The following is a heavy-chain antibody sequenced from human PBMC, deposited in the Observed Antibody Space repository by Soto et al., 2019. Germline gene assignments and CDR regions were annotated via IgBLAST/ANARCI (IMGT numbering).Heavy chain of an antibody. CDR2: ISYDGSNN. CDR3: AKEIRRITMVRGVIIGGMDV. J-gene: IGHJ6*02. V-gene: IGHV3-30*18. CDR1: GFTFSSYG. D-gene: IGHD3-10*01. Sequence: QVQLVESGGGVVQPGRSLRLSCAASGFTFSSYGMHWVRQAPGKGLEWVAVISYDGSNNYYADSVKGRFTISRDNSKNKLYLQMNSLRAEDTAVYYCAKEIRRITMVRGVIIGGMDVWGQGTTVTVSS.